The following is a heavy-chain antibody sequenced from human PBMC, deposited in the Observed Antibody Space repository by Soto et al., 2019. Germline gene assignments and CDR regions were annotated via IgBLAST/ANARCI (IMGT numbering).Heavy chain of an antibody. CDR3: ARDAYSYGRYARFFDY. CDR1: GFTFSSYA. CDR2: ISYDGSNK. D-gene: IGHD5-18*01. J-gene: IGHJ4*02. V-gene: IGHV3-30-3*01. Sequence: QVQLVESGGGVVQHGRSLRLSCAASGFTFSSYAMHWVRQAPGKGLEWVAVISYDGSNKYYADSVKGRFTISRDNSKNTLYLQMNSLRAEDTAVYYCARDAYSYGRYARFFDYWGQGTLVTVSS.